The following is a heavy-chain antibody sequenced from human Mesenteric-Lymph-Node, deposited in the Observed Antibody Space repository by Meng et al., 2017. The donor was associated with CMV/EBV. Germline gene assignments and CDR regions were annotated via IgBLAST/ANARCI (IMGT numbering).Heavy chain of an antibody. V-gene: IGHV1-69*10. CDR2: IIPILGIA. CDR1: GGTFSSYA. Sequence: SVKVSCKASGGTFSSYAISWVRQAPGQGLEWMGGIIPILGIANYAQKFQGRVTITADKSTSTAYMELSSLRSEDTAVYYCATAPAYYDFWSGSTPNYWYFDLWGRGTLVTVSS. CDR3: ATAPAYYDFWSGSTPNYWYFDL. D-gene: IGHD3-3*01. J-gene: IGHJ2*01.